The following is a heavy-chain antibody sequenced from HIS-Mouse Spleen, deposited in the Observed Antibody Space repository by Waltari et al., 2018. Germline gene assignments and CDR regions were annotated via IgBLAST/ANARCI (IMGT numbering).Heavy chain of an antibody. J-gene: IGHJ2*01. V-gene: IGHV4-39*07. CDR3: AREIPYSSSWYDWYFDL. D-gene: IGHD6-13*01. Sequence: QLQLQASGPGLVKPSETLSLTCTVSGGSISSSSYYWGWIRQPPGKGLEWIGSIYYSGRTDCNPSLKSRVTIAVDTSKNQFSLKLSSVTAADTAVYYCAREIPYSSSWYDWYFDLWGRGTLVTVSS. CDR2: IYYSGRT. CDR1: GGSISSSSYY.